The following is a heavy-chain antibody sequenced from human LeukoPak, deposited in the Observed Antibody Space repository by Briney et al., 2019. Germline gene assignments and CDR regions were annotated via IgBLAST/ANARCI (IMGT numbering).Heavy chain of an antibody. Sequence: SGGSLRLSCAASGFTFGNFAMSWVRQAPGKGLEWVSSISGSGGATYYVDSVKGRFTISRDNSKNSLYLQMNSLRADDTAVYYCARSGSHDYWGQGTLVTVSS. CDR1: GFTFGNFA. J-gene: IGHJ4*02. CDR2: ISGSGGAT. V-gene: IGHV3-23*01. CDR3: ARSGSHDY. D-gene: IGHD1-26*01.